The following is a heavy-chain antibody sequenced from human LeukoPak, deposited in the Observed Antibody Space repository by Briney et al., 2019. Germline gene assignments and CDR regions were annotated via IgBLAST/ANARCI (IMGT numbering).Heavy chain of an antibody. J-gene: IGHJ3*02. Sequence: RPSLRLSCAASGFTFSSYAMSWVRQAPGKGLEWVSGISNSGGGTYYADSVKGRFTISRDNSESTLYLQMNSLRADDAAVYYCAKGAGAEAFHIWGQGTMVIVSS. CDR1: GFTFSSYA. D-gene: IGHD1-26*01. CDR3: AKGAGAEAFHI. CDR2: ISNSGGGT. V-gene: IGHV3-23*01.